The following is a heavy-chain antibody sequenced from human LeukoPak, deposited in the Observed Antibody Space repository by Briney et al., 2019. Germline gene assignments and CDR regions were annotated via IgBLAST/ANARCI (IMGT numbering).Heavy chain of an antibody. CDR1: GFTVSSNY. D-gene: IGHD2-15*01. V-gene: IGHV3-66*02. CDR2: IYSSGST. CDR3: ARSDCSGRSCFTFDY. J-gene: IGHJ4*02. Sequence: EGSLRLSCAASGFTVSSNYMTWVRQAPEKGLEWVSLIYSSGSTYYADSVKGRFTISRDNSKNTLYLQMNSLRGDATAVYYCARSDCSGRSCFTFDYWGQGTLVTVSS.